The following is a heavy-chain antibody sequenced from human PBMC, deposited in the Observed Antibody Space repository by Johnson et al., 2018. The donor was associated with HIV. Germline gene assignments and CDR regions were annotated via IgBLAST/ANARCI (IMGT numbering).Heavy chain of an antibody. CDR1: GFTFSSYG. CDR3: AKLRDYYDSSGWPNAVDI. CDR2: IWYDGSNK. J-gene: IGHJ3*02. V-gene: IGHV3-33*06. Sequence: QVQLVESGGGVVQPGRSLRLSCAASGFTFSSYGMHWVRQAPGKGLEWVAVIWYDGSNKYYADSVKGRFTISRDNSKNTLYLQMNSLRAEDTAVYYCAKLRDYYDSSGWPNAVDIWGQGTMVTVSS. D-gene: IGHD3-22*01.